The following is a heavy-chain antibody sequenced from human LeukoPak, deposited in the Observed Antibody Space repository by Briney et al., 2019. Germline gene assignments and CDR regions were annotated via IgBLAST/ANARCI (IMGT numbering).Heavy chain of an antibody. Sequence: PSETLSLTCTVSGGSISSGSYYWSWIRQPAGKGLEWIGRIYTSGSTNYNPSLKSRVTISVDTSKNQFSLKLSSVTAADTAVYYCAGRDGSGSLDYWGQGTLVTVSS. V-gene: IGHV4-61*02. CDR1: GGSISSGSYY. CDR3: AGRDGSGSLDY. J-gene: IGHJ4*02. D-gene: IGHD3-10*01. CDR2: IYTSGST.